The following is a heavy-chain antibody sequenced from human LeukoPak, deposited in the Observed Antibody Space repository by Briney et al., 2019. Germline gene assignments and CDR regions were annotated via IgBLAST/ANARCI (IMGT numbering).Heavy chain of an antibody. CDR3: AKGVLQVD. Sequence: GGSLRLSCAASAFTVSSNYMMWVRQAPGKGLEWVSVIYSGGRTYYADSVKGRFTISRDNSKNTLYLQMNSLSPEDTAVYYCAKGVLQVDWGLGTLVTVSS. CDR2: IYSGGRT. CDR1: AFTVSSNY. J-gene: IGHJ4*02. V-gene: IGHV3-53*01. D-gene: IGHD5-24*01.